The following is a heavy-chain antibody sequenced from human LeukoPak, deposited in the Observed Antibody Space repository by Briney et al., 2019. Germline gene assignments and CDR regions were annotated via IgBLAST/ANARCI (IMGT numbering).Heavy chain of an antibody. Sequence: GGSLRLSCAASGFTFTNAWMSWVRQAPGKGLEWVGRIKSKTDGGTTDYAAPVKGRFTISRDDSKNTLYLQMNSLKTEDTAVYYCTTHKDIVVVPAADAFDIWGQGTMVTVSS. CDR2: IKSKTDGGTT. D-gene: IGHD2-2*01. V-gene: IGHV3-15*01. CDR1: GFTFTNAW. CDR3: TTHKDIVVVPAADAFDI. J-gene: IGHJ3*02.